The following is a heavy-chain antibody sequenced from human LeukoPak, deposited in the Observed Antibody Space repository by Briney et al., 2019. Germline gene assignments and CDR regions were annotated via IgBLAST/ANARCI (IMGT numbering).Heavy chain of an antibody. CDR3: ARGRNVDYYYYYMDV. CDR1: GYTFTSYD. V-gene: IGHV1-8*01. D-gene: IGHD1-1*01. CDR2: MNPNRGNT. Sequence: ASVKVSCKASGYTFTSYDINWVRQATGQGLEWMGWMNPNRGNTGYAQKFQGRVTMTRNTSISTAYMELSSLRSEDTAVYYCARGRNVDYYYYYMDVWGKGTTVTVSS. J-gene: IGHJ6*03.